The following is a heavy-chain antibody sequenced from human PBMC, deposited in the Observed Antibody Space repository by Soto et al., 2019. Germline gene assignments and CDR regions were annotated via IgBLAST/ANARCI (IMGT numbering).Heavy chain of an antibody. V-gene: IGHV1-3*05. J-gene: IGHJ4*02. D-gene: IGHD2-15*01. CDR3: ARGCSGGSCYLYFDY. Sequence: QVQLVQSGAEEKKPGASVKVSCKASGYTFTSYAMHWVRQAPGQRLEWMGWINAGNGNTKYSQKFQGRVTITRDTSASTAYMELSSLRSEDTAVYYCARGCSGGSCYLYFDYWGQGTLDPVSS. CDR1: GYTFTSYA. CDR2: INAGNGNT.